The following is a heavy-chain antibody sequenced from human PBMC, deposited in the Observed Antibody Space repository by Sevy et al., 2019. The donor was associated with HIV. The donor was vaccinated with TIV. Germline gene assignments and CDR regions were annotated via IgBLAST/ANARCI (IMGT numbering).Heavy chain of an antibody. D-gene: IGHD2-21*01. CDR3: AKTSLGLWRGWFDP. V-gene: IGHV3-74*01. CDR2: INGDGSST. CDR1: GFTFSSYW. Sequence: GGSLRLSCAASGFTFSSYWMHWVRQAPGKGVVWVSRINGDGSSTTYADSVKGRFTISRDNAKNTLYLQMNSLRAEDTAVYYCAKTSLGLWRGWFDPWGQGTLVTVSS. J-gene: IGHJ5*02.